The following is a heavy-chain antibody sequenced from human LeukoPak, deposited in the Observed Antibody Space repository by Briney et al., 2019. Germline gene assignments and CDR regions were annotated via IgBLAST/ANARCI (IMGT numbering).Heavy chain of an antibody. CDR2: INPNSGGT. Sequence: VASVKVSCNASGYTFTGYYMHWVRQAPGQGLEWMGWINPNSGGTNYAQKFQGRVTMTRDTSISTAYMELSRLRSDDTAVYYCARVPPRPEGAAGMRAAYYFDYWGQGTLVTVSS. D-gene: IGHD6-13*01. J-gene: IGHJ4*02. CDR1: GYTFTGYY. CDR3: ARVPPRPEGAAGMRAAYYFDY. V-gene: IGHV1-2*02.